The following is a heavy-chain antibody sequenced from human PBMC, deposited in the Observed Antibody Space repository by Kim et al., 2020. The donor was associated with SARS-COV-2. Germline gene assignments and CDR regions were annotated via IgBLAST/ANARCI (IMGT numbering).Heavy chain of an antibody. CDR2: IYYSGST. CDR3: ARHHEFQWLVWGR. Sequence: SETLSLTCTVSGGSISSSSYYWGWIRQPPGKGLEWIGSIYYSGSTYYNPSLKSRVTISVDTSKNQFSLKLSSVTAADTAVYYCARHHEFQWLVWGRWGQGTLVTVSS. V-gene: IGHV4-39*01. J-gene: IGHJ4*02. CDR1: GGSISSSSYY. D-gene: IGHD6-19*01.